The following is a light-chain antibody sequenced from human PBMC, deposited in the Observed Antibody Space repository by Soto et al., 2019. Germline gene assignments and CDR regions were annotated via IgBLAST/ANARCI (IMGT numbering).Light chain of an antibody. CDR1: SSDVGGYNY. CDR2: DVS. Sequence: QSVLTQPASVSGSPGQSITISCTGTSSDVGGYNYVSWYQQHPGKAPKLMIYDVSKRPSGVSNRFSGSKSGNTASLTISGLQAEDESDYYCSSYTSGSTVVFGGGTQLTVL. J-gene: IGLJ2*01. CDR3: SSYTSGSTVV. V-gene: IGLV2-14*01.